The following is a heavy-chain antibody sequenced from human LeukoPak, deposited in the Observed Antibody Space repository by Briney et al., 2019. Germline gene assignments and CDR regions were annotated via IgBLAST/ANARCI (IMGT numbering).Heavy chain of an antibody. Sequence: PSETLSLTCTVSGGSISSDTYYWGWIRQSPERGLEWVGSVYYSGNMYHNPSLKSRLTASVDTSKNHFSLRLASVTATDTAVYYCVRHNHMTGTAVDRWGQGILVTVSS. CDR2: VYYSGNM. D-gene: IGHD1-1*01. V-gene: IGHV4-39*01. CDR3: VRHNHMTGTAVDR. J-gene: IGHJ5*02. CDR1: GGSISSDTYY.